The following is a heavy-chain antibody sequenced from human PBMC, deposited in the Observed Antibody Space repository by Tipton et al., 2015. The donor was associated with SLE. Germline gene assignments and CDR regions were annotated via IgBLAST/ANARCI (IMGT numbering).Heavy chain of an antibody. J-gene: IGHJ5*02. D-gene: IGHD3-3*02. V-gene: IGHV4-31*03. Sequence: TLSLTCTVSGGSIRSDDYYWTWIRQHPGKGLEWIGHINYGGSTYYKPSLKSRLTISVDTSKNQFSLKLTSVTAADTAAYYCARGPPFMEWERNWFDPWGQGTQVTVSS. CDR2: INYGGST. CDR1: GGSIRSDDYY. CDR3: ARGPPFMEWERNWFDP.